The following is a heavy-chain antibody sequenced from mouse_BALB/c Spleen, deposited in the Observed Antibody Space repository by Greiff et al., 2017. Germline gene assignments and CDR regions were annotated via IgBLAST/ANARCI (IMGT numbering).Heavy chain of an antibody. CDR2: IYPGNSDT. CDR3: TRPFTTVAGAMDY. V-gene: IGHV1-5*01. J-gene: IGHJ4*01. CDR1: GYTFTSYW. D-gene: IGHD1-1*01. Sequence: EVQLQESGTVLARPGASVKMSCKASGYTFTSYWMHWVKQRPGQGLEWIGAIYPGNSDTSYNQKFKGKAKLTAVTSTSAAYMELSSLTNEDSAVYYCTRPFTTVAGAMDYWGQGTSVTVSS.